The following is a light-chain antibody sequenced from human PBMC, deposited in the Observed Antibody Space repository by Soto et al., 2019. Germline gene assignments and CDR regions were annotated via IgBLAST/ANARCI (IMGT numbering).Light chain of an antibody. CDR2: AAS. CDR1: QGISNY. CDR3: QKYNSAPRA. Sequence: DIQMTQSPSSLSASVGDRVTITCRASQGISNYLAWYQQKPGKVPKLLIYAASTFQSGVPSRFSGSGSGTDFTLTISSLPPEDVATYYCQKYNSAPRAFGKGTKLEIK. V-gene: IGKV1-27*01. J-gene: IGKJ1*01.